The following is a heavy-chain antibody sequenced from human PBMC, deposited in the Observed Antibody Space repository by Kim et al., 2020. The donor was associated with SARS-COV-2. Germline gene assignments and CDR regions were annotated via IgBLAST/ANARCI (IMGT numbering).Heavy chain of an antibody. Sequence: GGSLRLSCAASGFTFSSYGMHWVRQAPGKGLEWVAVISYDGSNKYYADSVKGRFTISRDNSKNTLYLQMNSLRAEDTAVYYCAKDTFPYSSSVYYYGMDVWGQGPTVTVSS. V-gene: IGHV3-30*18. CDR3: AKDTFPYSSSVYYYGMDV. J-gene: IGHJ6*02. CDR1: GFTFSSYG. D-gene: IGHD6-6*01. CDR2: ISYDGSNK.